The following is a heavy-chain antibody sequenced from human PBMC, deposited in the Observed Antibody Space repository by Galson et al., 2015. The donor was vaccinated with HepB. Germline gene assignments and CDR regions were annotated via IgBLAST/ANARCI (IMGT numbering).Heavy chain of an antibody. CDR1: GGTFSSKA. Sequence: SVKVSCKASGGTFSSKAISWVRQAPGQGLEWMGGIIPMVGIVRNAQKFQGRVTMTGDTSMSTAYMELSSLTSEDTAVYYCARAVRNELLSEFWGQGTLVTVSS. J-gene: IGHJ4*02. CDR3: ARAVRNELLSEF. V-gene: IGHV1-69*10. D-gene: IGHD1-26*01. CDR2: IIPMVGIV.